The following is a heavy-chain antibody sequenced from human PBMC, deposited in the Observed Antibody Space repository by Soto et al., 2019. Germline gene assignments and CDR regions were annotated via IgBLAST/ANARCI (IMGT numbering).Heavy chain of an antibody. D-gene: IGHD6-13*01. V-gene: IGHV3-30*18. CDR1: GFTFSSYG. Sequence: QVQLVESGGGVVQPGRSLRLSCAASGFTFSSYGMHWVRQAPGKGLEWVAVISYDGSNKYYADSVKGRFTISRDNSKNTLYLQMNSLRAEDTAVYYCAKDIEAAADRDSWGQGTLVTVSS. CDR2: ISYDGSNK. CDR3: AKDIEAAADRDS. J-gene: IGHJ4*02.